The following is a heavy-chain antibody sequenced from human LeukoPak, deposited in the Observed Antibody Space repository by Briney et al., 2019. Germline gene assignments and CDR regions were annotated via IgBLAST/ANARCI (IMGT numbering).Heavy chain of an antibody. Sequence: SETLSLTCTVYGGSFSGYYWSWIRQPPGKGLEWIGEINHSGSTNYNPSHKSRVTISVDTSKNQFSLKLSSVTAADTAVYYCARTGPPSGSGSYYSGFNYWGQGTLVTVSS. J-gene: IGHJ4*02. CDR3: ARTGPPSGSGSYYSGFNY. V-gene: IGHV4-34*01. CDR1: GGSFSGYY. D-gene: IGHD3-10*01. CDR2: INHSGST.